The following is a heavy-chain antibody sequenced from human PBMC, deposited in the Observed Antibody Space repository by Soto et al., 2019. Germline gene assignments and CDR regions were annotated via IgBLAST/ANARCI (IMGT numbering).Heavy chain of an antibody. D-gene: IGHD2-8*01. Sequence: QVQLVQSGAEVKKPGASVKVSCKASGYTFSSNGISWVRQAPGQGLEWMGWITGYNGNTKYAQNLQGRVTVTADMSTSTAYMELGSLRSDDTAVYYCARGFSYYVGYNGMDVWGQGTTVTVSS. CDR1: GYTFSSNG. J-gene: IGHJ6*02. CDR3: ARGFSYYVGYNGMDV. V-gene: IGHV1-18*01. CDR2: ITGYNGNT.